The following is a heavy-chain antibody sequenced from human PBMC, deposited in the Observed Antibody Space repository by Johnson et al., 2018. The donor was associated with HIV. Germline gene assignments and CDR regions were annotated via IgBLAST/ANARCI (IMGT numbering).Heavy chain of an antibody. Sequence: VQLVESGGGVVQPGRSLRLSCAASGFTFSSYGMHWVRQAPGKGLEWVANINEDGREKHYVDSVRGRFTISRDNGKNSLSLQMNTLRADDTGVYFCARGREDSWGQGTMVTVSS. CDR2: INEDGREK. J-gene: IGHJ3*01. CDR1: GFTFSSYG. D-gene: IGHD1-26*01. CDR3: ARGREDS. V-gene: IGHV3-7*01.